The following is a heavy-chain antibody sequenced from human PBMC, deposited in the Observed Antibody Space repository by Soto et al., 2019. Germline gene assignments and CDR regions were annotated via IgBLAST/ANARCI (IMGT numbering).Heavy chain of an antibody. Sequence: SSVKVSCKASVGTFSSYAIRWLRQAPGQGREWMGGIIPIFGTANYAQKFQGRVTITADESTSTDYMELSSLRSEDTAVYYCASITATRPRPPYYFDYWGQGTRVTAS. J-gene: IGHJ4*02. D-gene: IGHD4-4*01. CDR2: IIPIFGTA. CDR1: VGTFSSYA. CDR3: ASITATRPRPPYYFDY. V-gene: IGHV1-69*13.